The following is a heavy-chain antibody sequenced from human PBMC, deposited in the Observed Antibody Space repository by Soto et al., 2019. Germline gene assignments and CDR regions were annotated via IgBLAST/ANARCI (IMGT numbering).Heavy chain of an antibody. CDR3: AKGPSQLLWNYFDY. J-gene: IGHJ4*02. D-gene: IGHD2-2*01. Sequence: GGSLRLSCAASGFTFSSYAMSWVRQAPGKGLDWVSAISGSGGSTYYADSVKGRFTISRDNSKNTLYLQMNSLRAEDTAVYYCAKGPSQLLWNYFDYWGQGTLVTVSS. V-gene: IGHV3-23*01. CDR2: ISGSGGST. CDR1: GFTFSSYA.